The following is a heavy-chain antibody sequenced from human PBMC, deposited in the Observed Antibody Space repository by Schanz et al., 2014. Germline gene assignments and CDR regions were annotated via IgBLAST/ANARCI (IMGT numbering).Heavy chain of an antibody. J-gene: IGHJ4*02. D-gene: IGHD3-9*01. Sequence: QVQLVESGGSVVQPGRSLRLSCAGSGFSFSDYGMHWVRQAPGRGLEWVAVISYHGSEKYYADSVKGRFTISRDNSKNTLYLQMNSLRAEDTAVYYCARTTNPFNFDSWPYLDYWGQGTLVTVSS. CDR3: ARTTNPFNFDSWPYLDY. V-gene: IGHV3-30*03. CDR2: ISYHGSEK. CDR1: GFSFSDYG.